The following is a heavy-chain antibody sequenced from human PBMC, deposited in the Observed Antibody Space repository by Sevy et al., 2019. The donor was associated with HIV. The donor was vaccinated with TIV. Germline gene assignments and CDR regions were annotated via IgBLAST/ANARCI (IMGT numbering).Heavy chain of an antibody. CDR1: GFTFGSYG. J-gene: IGHJ3*02. D-gene: IGHD2-21*01. Sequence: GGSLRLSCAASGFTFGSYGMHWVRQAPGKGLEWVAVIWYDGSNKYYADSVKGRFTISRDNSKNTLYLQMNSLRAEDTAVYYCARPRGQSIRNDAFDIWGQGTMVTVSS. CDR2: IWYDGSNK. CDR3: ARPRGQSIRNDAFDI. V-gene: IGHV3-33*01.